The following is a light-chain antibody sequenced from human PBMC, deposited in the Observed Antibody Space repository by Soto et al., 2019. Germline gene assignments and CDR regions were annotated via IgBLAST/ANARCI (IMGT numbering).Light chain of an antibody. CDR2: DAS. V-gene: IGKV3-11*01. Sequence: EIVLTQSPDTLSLSPGERAVFSCRASKIVGSNLAWYQHKPGQAPRLLIYDASKRATGIPARFSGSGSGTDFTLTISSLEPEDFAVYFCQQRSKWPVTFGPGTTVDIK. CDR3: QQRSKWPVT. CDR1: KIVGSN. J-gene: IGKJ3*01.